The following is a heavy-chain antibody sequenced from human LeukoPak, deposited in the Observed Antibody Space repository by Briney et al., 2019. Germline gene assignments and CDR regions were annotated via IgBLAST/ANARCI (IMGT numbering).Heavy chain of an antibody. J-gene: IGHJ4*02. Sequence: SETLSLTCAVYGGSFSGYYWSWIRQPPGKGLEWIGEINHSGSTNYNPSLKSRVTISVDTSKNQFPLKLSSVTAADTAVYYCARGQYCSSTSCPFDYWGQGTLVTVSS. D-gene: IGHD2-2*01. CDR2: INHSGST. CDR1: GGSFSGYY. V-gene: IGHV4-34*01. CDR3: ARGQYCSSTSCPFDY.